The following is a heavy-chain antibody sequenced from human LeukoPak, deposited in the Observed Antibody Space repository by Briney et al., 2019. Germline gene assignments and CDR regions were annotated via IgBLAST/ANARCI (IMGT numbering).Heavy chain of an antibody. D-gene: IGHD1-26*01. CDR2: IRGQAYGATI. CDR3: ARAGSLVDLHGWYFDF. V-gene: IGHV3-49*03. CDR1: GFTFGDYG. Sequence: GRSLRLSCPTSGFTFGDYGMTWFRQAPGKRLEWVAFIRGQAYGATIEYAASVRGRSSISRDDSKGVAYLQMNGLETEDTAMYYCARAGSLVDLHGWYFDFWGQGTLVTVSS. J-gene: IGHJ4*02.